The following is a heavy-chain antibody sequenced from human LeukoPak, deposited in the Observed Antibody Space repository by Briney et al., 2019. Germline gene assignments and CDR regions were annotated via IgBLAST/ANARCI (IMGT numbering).Heavy chain of an antibody. V-gene: IGHV1-2*02. J-gene: IGHJ3*02. CDR1: GYIFTGYY. CDR3: ARGEDILTGYDAFDI. CDR2: INPNSGGT. D-gene: IGHD3-9*01. Sequence: ASVKVSCKASGYIFTGYYIHWVRQAPGQGLEWMGWINPNSGGTNYAQKFQGRVTMTRDTSISTAYMELTRLRSDDTAVYYCARGEDILTGYDAFDIWGQGTMVTVSS.